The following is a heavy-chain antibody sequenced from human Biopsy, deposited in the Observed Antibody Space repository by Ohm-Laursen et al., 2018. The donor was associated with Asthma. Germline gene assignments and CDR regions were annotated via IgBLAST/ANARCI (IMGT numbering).Heavy chain of an antibody. V-gene: IGHV1-3*01. CDR3: ASSIAVADSDAFDI. J-gene: IGHJ3*02. CDR1: GYTFTSNA. CDR2: LNPVNGNT. Sequence: GASVKVSCNASGYTFTSNAIHWMRQAPGQSLEWMAWLNPVNGNTKYSQQFQGRVTITRDTSASTAYMDLSSLRSEDTAVYYCASSIAVADSDAFDIWGQGTMVTVSS. D-gene: IGHD6-19*01.